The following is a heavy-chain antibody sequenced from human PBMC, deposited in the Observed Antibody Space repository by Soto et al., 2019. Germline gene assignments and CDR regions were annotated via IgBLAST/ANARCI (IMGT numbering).Heavy chain of an antibody. Sequence: GGSPRLSCACSGCTFSDYGMSWVRHAPGKWPEWVSVIGASGRSTFYPDSVKGRFTISRDNSKNTLYLQMNSLRVDDTAIYYCVKGPCSFWSSYPSIESWRQGTLVIVSS. CDR3: VKGPCSFWSSYPSIES. CDR2: IGASGRST. J-gene: IGHJ5*01. CDR1: GCTFSDYG. V-gene: IGHV3-23*01. D-gene: IGHD3-3*01.